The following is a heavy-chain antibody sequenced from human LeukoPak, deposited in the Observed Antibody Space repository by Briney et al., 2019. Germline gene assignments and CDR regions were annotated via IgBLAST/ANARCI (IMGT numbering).Heavy chain of an antibody. V-gene: IGHV4-34*09. D-gene: IGHD6-19*01. Sequence: SETPSLTCAVYGGSFSGYYWSWIRQPPGKGLEWIGEINHSGSTNYNPSLKSRVTISVDTSKNQFSLKLSSVTAADTAVYYCARDRAVARDFDYWGQGTLVTVSS. CDR1: GGSFSGYY. CDR2: INHSGST. CDR3: ARDRAVARDFDY. J-gene: IGHJ4*02.